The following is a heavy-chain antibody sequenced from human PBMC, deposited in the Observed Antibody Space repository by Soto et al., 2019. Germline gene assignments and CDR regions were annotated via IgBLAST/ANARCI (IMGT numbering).Heavy chain of an antibody. CDR1: GGSFSGYY. J-gene: IGHJ5*02. CDR3: ARGLRDILTGKRRWFDT. Sequence: SETLSLTCAVYGGSFSGYYWSWIRQPPGKGLEWIGEINHSGSTNYNPSLKSRVTISVDTSKNQFSLKLSSVTAADTAVYYCARGLRDILTGKRRWFDTWGQGTLVTVSS. D-gene: IGHD3-9*01. V-gene: IGHV4-34*01. CDR2: INHSGST.